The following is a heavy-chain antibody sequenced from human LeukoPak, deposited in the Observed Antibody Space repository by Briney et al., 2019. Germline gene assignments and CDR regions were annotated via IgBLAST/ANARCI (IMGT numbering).Heavy chain of an antibody. Sequence: ESPKNSCKGSGYSFTSYWIGWVRQMPGKSLEGMGVIFPGGSDTRYNPSFQGQVTISADKSISTAHLQWSSLKASDTAMYYCARLSKYYYDTPFDYWGQGTLVTVSS. V-gene: IGHV5-51*01. D-gene: IGHD3-22*01. CDR2: IFPGGSDT. CDR1: GYSFTSYW. CDR3: ARLSKYYYDTPFDY. J-gene: IGHJ4*02.